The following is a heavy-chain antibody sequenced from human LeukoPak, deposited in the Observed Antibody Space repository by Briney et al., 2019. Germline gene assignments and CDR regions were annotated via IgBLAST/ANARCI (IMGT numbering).Heavy chain of an antibody. V-gene: IGHV3-53*04. CDR1: GFTVSTTY. CDR3: ARLPTGDY. D-gene: IGHD2-8*02. CDR2: IYSGGST. Sequence: GGSLTLSCAASGFTVSTTYMSWVRQAPGKGLEWVSVIYSGGSTYYADSVKGRFTIPRHNSLNTLYLQMNSLRAEDTAVYYCARLPTGDYWGQGTLVTVSS. J-gene: IGHJ4*02.